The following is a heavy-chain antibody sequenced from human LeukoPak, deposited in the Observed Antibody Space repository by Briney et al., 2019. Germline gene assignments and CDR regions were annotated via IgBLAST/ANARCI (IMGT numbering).Heavy chain of an antibody. V-gene: IGHV4-34*01. CDR2: INDSGTI. CDR3: ARRWNYGRNYYIDV. D-gene: IGHD1-7*01. Sequence: SETLSLTCAVHGGSFSHYYWSWIRQPPGKGLEWIGEINDSGTINYNPSLLSRVTVSMDTSKNHFSLRLTSMTATDTAVYYCARRWNYGRNYYIDVWGNGATVSVSS. J-gene: IGHJ6*03. CDR1: GGSFSHYY.